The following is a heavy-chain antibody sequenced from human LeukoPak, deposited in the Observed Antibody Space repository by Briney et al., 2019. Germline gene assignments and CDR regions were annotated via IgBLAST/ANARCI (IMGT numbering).Heavy chain of an antibody. CDR2: ISYDGSNK. J-gene: IGHJ6*04. CDR3: ARDRLPGCSGGSCYSYYYYGMDV. V-gene: IGHV3-30*04. D-gene: IGHD2-15*01. Sequence: GRSLRLSCAASGFTFSSYAMHWVRQAPGKGLEWVAVISYDGSNKYYADSVKGRLTISRDNSKNTLYLQMNNLRAEDTAVYYCARDRLPGCSGGSCYSYYYYGMDVWGKGTTVTVSS. CDR1: GFTFSSYA.